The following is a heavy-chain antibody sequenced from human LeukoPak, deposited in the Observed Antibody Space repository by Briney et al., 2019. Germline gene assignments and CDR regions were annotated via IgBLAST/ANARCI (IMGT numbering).Heavy chain of an antibody. CDR3: ARGRYYYDSSGYYYFDY. D-gene: IGHD3-22*01. Sequence: SQTLSLTCTVSGGSISSGDYYWSWIRQPPGKGLEWIGPIYYSGSTNYNPSLKSRVTISVDTSKNQFSLKLSSVTAADTAVYYCARGRYYYDSSGYYYFDYWGQGTLVTVSS. CDR1: GGSISSGDYY. CDR2: IYYSGST. J-gene: IGHJ4*02. V-gene: IGHV4-30-4*01.